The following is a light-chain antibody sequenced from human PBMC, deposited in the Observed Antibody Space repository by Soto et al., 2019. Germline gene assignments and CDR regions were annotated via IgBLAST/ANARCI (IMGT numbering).Light chain of an antibody. CDR3: QQANSFPWT. CDR2: AAS. V-gene: IGKV1-12*02. Sequence: DSQMTQSPSSVSSSVGARVTITCRASQGISSWVAWYQQKPGKAPKSLIYAASSLQSGVPPSFSGSGSETDFTITISSLQAEDFATYYCQQANSFPWTVGQGTKLEIK. J-gene: IGKJ2*01. CDR1: QGISSW.